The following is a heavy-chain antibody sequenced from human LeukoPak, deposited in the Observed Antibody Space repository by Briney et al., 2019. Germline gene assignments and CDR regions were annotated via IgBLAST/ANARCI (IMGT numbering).Heavy chain of an antibody. V-gene: IGHV4-39*01. CDR2: IYYSGST. CDR3: ARGARYYYGSGSFFDY. CDR1: GGSISSSSYY. J-gene: IGHJ4*02. D-gene: IGHD3-10*01. Sequence: PSETLSLTCTVSGGSISSSSYYWGWFRQPPGKGLEWIGSIYYSGSTYYNPSLKSRVTMSVDTSKNQFSLKLSSVTAADTAVYYCARGARYYYGSGSFFDYWGQGTLVTVSS.